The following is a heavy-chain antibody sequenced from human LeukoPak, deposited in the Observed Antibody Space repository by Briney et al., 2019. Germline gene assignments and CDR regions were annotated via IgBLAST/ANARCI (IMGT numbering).Heavy chain of an antibody. D-gene: IGHD3-22*01. J-gene: IGHJ4*02. CDR2: IYYSGST. CDR3: AGDSTYYDSSGYYRTLDYFDY. Sequence: SETLSLTCTVSGGSISSSSYYWGWIRQPPGKGLEWIGSIYYSGSTYYNPSLKSRVTISVDTSKNQFSLKLSSVTAADTAVYYCAGDSTYYDSSGYYRTLDYFDYWGQGTLVTVSS. V-gene: IGHV4-39*07. CDR1: GGSISSSSYY.